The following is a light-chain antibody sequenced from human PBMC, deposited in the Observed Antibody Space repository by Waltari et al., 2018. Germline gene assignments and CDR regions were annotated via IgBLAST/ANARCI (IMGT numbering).Light chain of an antibody. CDR3: SSQSSNKVVI. V-gene: IGLV2-14*03. Sequence: QSALTQPASVSGSPGQSITISCTGSSSDVGGYGSVSWYQDHPGQAPKVIIYDVNNRPSGLSDSFSGSRSGNTASLTISGLQSEDEATYYCSSQSSNKVVIFGGWTKLTVL. CDR2: DVN. CDR1: SSDVGGYGS. J-gene: IGLJ2*01.